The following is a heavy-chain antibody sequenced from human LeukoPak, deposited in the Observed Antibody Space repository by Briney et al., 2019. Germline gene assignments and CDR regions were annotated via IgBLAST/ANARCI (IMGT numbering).Heavy chain of an antibody. D-gene: IGHD2-2*01. V-gene: IGHV3-49*04. CDR3: TRAPIYCSGTSCYSYYFDY. CDR1: GFTFGDYA. CDR2: IRSKAYGGTT. Sequence: GRSLRLSCTASGFTFGDYAMSWVRQAPGKGLEWVGFIRSKAYGGTTEYAASVKGRFTISRDDSKSIAYLQMNSLKTEDTAVYYCTRAPIYCSGTSCYSYYFDYWGQGTLVTVSS. J-gene: IGHJ4*02.